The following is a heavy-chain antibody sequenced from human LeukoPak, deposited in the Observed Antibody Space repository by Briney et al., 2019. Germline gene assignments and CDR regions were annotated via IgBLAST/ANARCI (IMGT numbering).Heavy chain of an antibody. Sequence: PGGSLRLSCSASGFTFSSYAMHWVRQAPGKGLEYVSAISSHGGSTYYADSVKGRFTISRDNSKNTLYLQMSSLRAEDTAVYYCVKDGTFGGVYFDYWGQGTLVTVSS. CDR2: ISSHGGST. J-gene: IGHJ4*02. CDR3: VKDGTFGGVYFDY. D-gene: IGHD3-16*01. CDR1: GFTFSSYA. V-gene: IGHV3-64D*06.